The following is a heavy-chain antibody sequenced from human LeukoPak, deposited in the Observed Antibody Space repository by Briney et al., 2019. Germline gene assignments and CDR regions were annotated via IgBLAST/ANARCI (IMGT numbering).Heavy chain of an antibody. CDR3: ARDSIGPGIVAPYYYMDV. CDR1: GGTFSSYA. D-gene: IGHD1-14*01. Sequence: SVKVSCKASGGTFSSYAISWVRQAPGQGLEWMGGIIPIFGTANYAQKFQGRVTITTDESTSTAYMEPSSLRSEDTAVYYCARDSIGPGIVAPYYYMDVWGKGTTVTVSS. CDR2: IIPIFGTA. J-gene: IGHJ6*03. V-gene: IGHV1-69*05.